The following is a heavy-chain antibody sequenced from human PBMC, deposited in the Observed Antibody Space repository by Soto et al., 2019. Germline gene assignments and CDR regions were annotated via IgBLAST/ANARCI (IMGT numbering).Heavy chain of an antibody. CDR1: GGSISSYY. CDR3: ARVGGGPSSYADIDY. D-gene: IGHD3-16*01. J-gene: IGHJ4*02. Sequence: SETLSLTCTVSGGSISSYYWSWTRHRPGEGLEWVGYIYNSGSTSYNRTLKSRVTISVDTSKNHSSLKLSSVTAADTAVSYCARVGGGPSSYADIDYWGQGTLVTVSS. CDR2: IYNSGST. V-gene: IGHV4-59*01.